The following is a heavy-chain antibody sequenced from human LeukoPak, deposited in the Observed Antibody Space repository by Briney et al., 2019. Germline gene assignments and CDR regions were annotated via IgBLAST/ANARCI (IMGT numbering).Heavy chain of an antibody. CDR2: ISSSSTI. CDR3: ARDHNYCFDY. CDR1: GFTFSSYS. D-gene: IGHD1-20*01. Sequence: PGGSLRLSCAASGFTFSSYSMNWVSQAPGKGLEWVSYISSSSTIYYADSVKGRFTISRDNAKNSLYLQMNSLRDEDTAVYYCARDHNYCFDYWGQGTLVTVSS. J-gene: IGHJ4*02. V-gene: IGHV3-48*02.